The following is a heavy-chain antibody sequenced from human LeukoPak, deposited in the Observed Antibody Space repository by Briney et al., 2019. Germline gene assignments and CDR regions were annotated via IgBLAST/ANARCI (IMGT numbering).Heavy chain of an antibody. J-gene: IGHJ5*02. CDR2: INTDGSTT. D-gene: IGHD2-15*01. Sequence: GSLRLSCAASGFTFSNYWMHWVRQAPGKGLVWVSRINTDGSTTNYADSVKGRFTISRDNAENTLYLQMNSLRVDDTAVYYCARAAGGPNWFDPWGQGTLVTVSS. CDR1: GFTFSNYW. V-gene: IGHV3-74*01. CDR3: ARAAGGPNWFDP.